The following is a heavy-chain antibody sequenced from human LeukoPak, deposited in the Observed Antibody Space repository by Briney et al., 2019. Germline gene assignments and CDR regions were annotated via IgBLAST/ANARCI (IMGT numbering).Heavy chain of an antibody. V-gene: IGHV6-1*01. CDR2: TYYRSKWNT. CDR3: SRQRSTTTYYFGLDV. D-gene: IGHD6-13*01. CDR1: GDTVSSNTAA. Sequence: SQTLSLTCAISGDTVSSNTAAWNWIRQSPSRGLEWLGRTYYRSKWNTDYAASVQNRITINPDTSTNQFSLQLKSATPEDTAVYYCSRQRSTTTYYFGLDVWGQGTTVTVSS. J-gene: IGHJ6*02.